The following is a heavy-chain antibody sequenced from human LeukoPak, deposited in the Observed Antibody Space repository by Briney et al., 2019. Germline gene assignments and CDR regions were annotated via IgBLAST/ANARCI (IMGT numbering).Heavy chain of an antibody. CDR3: ARGWMIYHY. V-gene: IGHV4-34*01. Sequence: SETQSLTCAVYGGSFSGYYWSWIRQPPGKGLEWIGEINHSGSTNYNPSLKSRVTISVDTSKNQFSLKLSSVTAADTAVYYCARGWMIYHYWGQGTLVTVSS. D-gene: IGHD2-8*01. J-gene: IGHJ4*02. CDR1: GGSFSGYY. CDR2: INHSGST.